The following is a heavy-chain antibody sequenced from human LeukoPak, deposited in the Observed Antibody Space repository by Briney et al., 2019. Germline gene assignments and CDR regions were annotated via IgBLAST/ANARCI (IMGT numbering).Heavy chain of an antibody. J-gene: IGHJ4*02. V-gene: IGHV3-23*01. CDR3: AKCGNSGCHLIDY. D-gene: IGHD5-12*01. Sequence: PGGSLRLSCAASGFTFSDHFMDWVRQAPGKGLEWVSAISGRTGGTYYADSVKGRFTISRDNSKSTLYLQMDSLRAEDTAVYYCAKCGNSGCHLIDYWGQGTLVTVSS. CDR2: ISGRTGGT. CDR1: GFTFSDHF.